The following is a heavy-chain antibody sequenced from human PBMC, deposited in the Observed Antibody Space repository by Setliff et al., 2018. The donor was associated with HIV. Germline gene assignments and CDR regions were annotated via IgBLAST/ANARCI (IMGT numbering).Heavy chain of an antibody. J-gene: IGHJ6*02. CDR3: ARDRGPYGDNGMDV. D-gene: IGHD4-17*01. V-gene: IGHV3-23*01. Sequence: PGGSLRLSCAASGFTFSSYAMSWVRQAPGKGLVWVSQISPDGSFTRYADSVKGRFTISRDNSKNTLYLQMNSLRAEDTAVYYCARDRGPYGDNGMDVWGQGTTVTVS. CDR1: GFTFSSYA. CDR2: ISPDGSFT.